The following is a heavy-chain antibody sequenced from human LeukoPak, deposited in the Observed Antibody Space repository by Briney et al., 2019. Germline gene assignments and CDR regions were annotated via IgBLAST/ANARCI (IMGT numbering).Heavy chain of an antibody. CDR2: IYSGGST. J-gene: IGHJ6*02. CDR3: ARGRIAAADTTLYYYYGMGV. V-gene: IGHV3-66*01. CDR1: GFAVSSNY. Sequence: GGSLRLSCAASGFAVSSNYMSWVRQAPGKGLEWVSVIYSGGSTYYADSVKGRFTISRDNSKNTLYLQMNSLRAEDTAVYYCARGRIAAADTTLYYYYGMGVWGQGTTVTVSS. D-gene: IGHD6-13*01.